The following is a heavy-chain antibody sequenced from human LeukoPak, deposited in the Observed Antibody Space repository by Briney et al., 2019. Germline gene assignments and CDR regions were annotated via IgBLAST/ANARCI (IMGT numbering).Heavy chain of an antibody. Sequence: GESLKISCKGSGYSFTNYWIGWVRQMPEKGLEWMGIIYPGDSDTRYSSSFQGQVTISADKSISTAYLQWSSLKASDTAMYYCARRVSSGYYHFDYWGQGTLVTVSS. CDR2: IYPGDSDT. J-gene: IGHJ4*02. CDR1: GYSFTNYW. V-gene: IGHV5-51*01. D-gene: IGHD3-22*01. CDR3: ARRVSSGYYHFDY.